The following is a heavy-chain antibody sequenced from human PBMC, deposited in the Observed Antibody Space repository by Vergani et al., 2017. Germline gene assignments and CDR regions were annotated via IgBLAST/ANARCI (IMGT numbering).Heavy chain of an antibody. CDR2: IDWDDDE. Sequence: QVTLRESGPALVKPTQTLTLTCTFSGFSLSTSGMCVSWIRQPPGKALEWLALIDWDDDEYYSTSLKTRLTISKDTSKNQVVLTMTNMDPVDTATYYCARITSGSCAKYYYMEVWGKGTTVTVSS. J-gene: IGHJ6*03. D-gene: IGHD1-26*01. CDR1: GFSLSTSGMC. CDR3: ARITSGSCAKYYYMEV. V-gene: IGHV2-70*01.